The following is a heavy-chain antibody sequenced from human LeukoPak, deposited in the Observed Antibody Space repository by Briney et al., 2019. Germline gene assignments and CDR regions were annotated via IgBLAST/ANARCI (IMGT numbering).Heavy chain of an antibody. J-gene: IGHJ4*02. D-gene: IGHD2-2*01. CDR2: VSYDGSNK. V-gene: IGHV3-30*04. CDR1: GFTFSNYA. CDR3: ARDLGYCSSTSCYPLY. Sequence: PGRSLRLSCAASGFTFSNYAMHWVRQAPGKGLEWVAVVSYDGSNKYYADSVKGRFTISRDNSKNTLYLQMHSLRPEDTAVYYCARDLGYCSSTSCYPLYLGQGTLVTVSS.